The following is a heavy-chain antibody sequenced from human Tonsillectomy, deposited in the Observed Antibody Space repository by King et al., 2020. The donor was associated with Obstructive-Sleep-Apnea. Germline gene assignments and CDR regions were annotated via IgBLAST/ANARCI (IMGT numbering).Heavy chain of an antibody. D-gene: IGHD6-13*01. J-gene: IGHJ6*02. CDR1: GFTFDDYT. CDR2: ISWDGGST. Sequence: VQLVESGGVVVQPGGSLRLSCAASGFTFDDYTMHWVRQAPGKGLEWVSLISWDGGSTYYADSVKGRFTISRDNSKNSLYLQMNSLRTEDTALYYCAKDMEQQLVHYYGMDVWGQGTTVTVSS. CDR3: AKDMEQQLVHYYGMDV. V-gene: IGHV3-43*01.